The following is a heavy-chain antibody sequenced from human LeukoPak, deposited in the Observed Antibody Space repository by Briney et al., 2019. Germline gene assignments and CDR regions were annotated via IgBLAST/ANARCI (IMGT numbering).Heavy chain of an antibody. Sequence: GGSLTLSCAASGFTFSSYSMNWVRQAPGKGLEWVSYISGSGGTIYYADCVKGRFTISIDNAKNSLYLQMNSLRAEDTAMYYCARRSEFGVLYYMDVWGKGTTVTVSS. V-gene: IGHV3-48*01. CDR1: GFTFSSYS. CDR3: ARRSEFGVLYYMDV. CDR2: ISGSGGTI. J-gene: IGHJ6*03. D-gene: IGHD3-16*01.